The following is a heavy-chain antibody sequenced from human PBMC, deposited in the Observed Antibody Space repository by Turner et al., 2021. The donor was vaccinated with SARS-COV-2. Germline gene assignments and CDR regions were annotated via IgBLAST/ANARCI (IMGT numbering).Heavy chain of an antibody. CDR2: IYSGGST. V-gene: IGHV3-66*01. Sequence: EVQLVDSGGGLVQPGGSLILPCPASGFTVSRNYMNWVRQAPGKGLEWGSIIYSGGSTFYSDSVKGRFTISGDNSKNTLDLQMNSLRAEDTAVYYCAREVSGSSNTGVYFDYWGQGTLVTVSS. CDR1: GFTVSRNY. J-gene: IGHJ4*02. CDR3: AREVSGSSNTGVYFDY. D-gene: IGHD3-10*01.